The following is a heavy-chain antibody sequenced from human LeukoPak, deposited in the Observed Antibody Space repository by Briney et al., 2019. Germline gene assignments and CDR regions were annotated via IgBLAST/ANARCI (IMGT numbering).Heavy chain of an antibody. CDR1: GFTFSSYA. D-gene: IGHD6-19*01. CDR2: ISYDGSNK. Sequence: PGGSLRLSCAASGFTFSSYAMHWVRQAPGKGLEWVAVISYDGSNKYYADSVKGRFTISRDNSKNTLYLQMNSLGAEDTAVYYCARSIAVAEPGQVWGQGTLVTVSS. J-gene: IGHJ4*02. CDR3: ARSIAVAEPGQV. V-gene: IGHV3-30*04.